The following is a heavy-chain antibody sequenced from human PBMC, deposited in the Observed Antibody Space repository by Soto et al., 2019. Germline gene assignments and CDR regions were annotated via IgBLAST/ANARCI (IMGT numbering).Heavy chain of an antibody. CDR3: AKKSGVGATWYFDY. Sequence: GGSLRLSCTASGFTFSNYGMSWVRQAPGKGLEWVSALPEIGTNTYYADSVKGRFTISRDNSKNTLFLQINNLRAGDTAVYYCAKKSGVGATWYFDYWGQGTLVTVSS. J-gene: IGHJ4*02. CDR1: GFTFSNYG. V-gene: IGHV3-23*01. CDR2: LPEIGTNT. D-gene: IGHD1-26*01.